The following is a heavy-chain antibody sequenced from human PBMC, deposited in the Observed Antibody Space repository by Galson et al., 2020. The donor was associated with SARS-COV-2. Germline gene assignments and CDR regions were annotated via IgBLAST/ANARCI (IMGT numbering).Heavy chain of an antibody. Sequence: GGSLRLSCRASGFTFSSSAMHWVRQAPGKGLEWVAIISYDGTKRYNLDSVKGRFTISRDNSKNTLYLQMDSLTTEDTAVYYCARETDDYTSSWYDYWCQGTLVTVSS. CDR1: GFTFSSSA. J-gene: IGHJ4*02. CDR2: ISYDGTKR. D-gene: IGHD6-13*01. V-gene: IGHV3-30*04. CDR3: ARETDDYTSSWYDY.